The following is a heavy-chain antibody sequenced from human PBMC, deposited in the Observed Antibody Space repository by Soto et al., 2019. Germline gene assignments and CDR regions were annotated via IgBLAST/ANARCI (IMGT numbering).Heavy chain of an antibody. D-gene: IGHD2-8*01. J-gene: IGHJ4*02. Sequence: SVKVSCKASGFTFTSSAFQWVRQARGQRLEWIGWIAVGSGNTNYAQRFQDRVTLTRDMSTATTYMELSRLTSEDTAMYYCAADATAWQQMVPSDYWGQGTLVTVSS. CDR3: AADATAWQQMVPSDY. CDR2: IAVGSGNT. CDR1: GFTFTSSA. V-gene: IGHV1-58*01.